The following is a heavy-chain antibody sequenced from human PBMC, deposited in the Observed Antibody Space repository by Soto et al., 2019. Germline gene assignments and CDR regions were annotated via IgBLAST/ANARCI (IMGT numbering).Heavy chain of an antibody. J-gene: IGHJ5*02. CDR1: GGSISSGGYY. CDR3: ARLGSYYDSSGYKWAWFDP. CDR2: IYYSGST. D-gene: IGHD3-22*01. Sequence: QVQLQESGPGLVKPSQTLSLTCTVSGGSISSGGYYWSWIRQHPGKGLEWIGYIYYSGSTYYNPSLKSRVTISVDTSKNQFSLKLSSVTDAGTAVYYCARLGSYYDSSGYKWAWFDPWGQGTLVTVSS. V-gene: IGHV4-31*03.